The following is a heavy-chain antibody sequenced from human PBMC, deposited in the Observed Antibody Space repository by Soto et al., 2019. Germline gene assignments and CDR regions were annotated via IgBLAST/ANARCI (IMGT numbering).Heavy chain of an antibody. J-gene: IGHJ4*02. CDR1: GFPFSSYS. CDR2: ISSSSSTI. V-gene: IGHV3-48*02. D-gene: IGHD2-2*01. Sequence: PGGSLRLSGAGSGFPFSSYSMNWVRQDPGKGLEWVSYISSSSSTIYYADSVKGRFTISRDNAKNSLYLQMNSLRDEDTAVYYCARDPTSPYYFDYWGQGTLVTVSS. CDR3: ARDPTSPYYFDY.